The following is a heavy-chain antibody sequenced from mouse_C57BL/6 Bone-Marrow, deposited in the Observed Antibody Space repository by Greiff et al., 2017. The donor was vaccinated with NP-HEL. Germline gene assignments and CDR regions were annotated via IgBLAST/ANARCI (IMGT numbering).Heavy chain of an antibody. CDR1: GFTFSDYY. CDR2: ISTGGGST. J-gene: IGHJ4*01. V-gene: IGHV5-12*01. Sequence: EVQRVESGGGLVQPGGSLKLSCAASGFTFSDYYMYWVRQTPEKRLEWVAYISTGGGSTYYPDTVKGRFTISRDNAKNTLHLQMSRLKSEDTAMYYCARLDTYWGQGTSVTVSS. CDR3: ARLDTY.